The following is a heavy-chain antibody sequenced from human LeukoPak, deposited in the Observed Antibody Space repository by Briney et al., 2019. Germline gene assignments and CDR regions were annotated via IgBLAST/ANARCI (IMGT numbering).Heavy chain of an antibody. Sequence: GGSLRLPCAASGYTFSSCSLSWFRQAPRKRREGCSGIGGSGGSIYYSDSVKGRFTISRDNSKNTVFLQMNSLRAEDTAVYYCAKAIAVAGTVDYWGQGTLVTVSS. CDR2: IGGSGGSI. CDR1: GYTFSSCS. CDR3: AKAIAVAGTVDY. J-gene: IGHJ4*02. V-gene: IGHV3-23*01. D-gene: IGHD6-19*01.